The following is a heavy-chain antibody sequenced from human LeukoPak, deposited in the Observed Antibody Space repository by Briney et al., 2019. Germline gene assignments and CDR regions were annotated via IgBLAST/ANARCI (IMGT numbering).Heavy chain of an antibody. CDR2: ISGSGATT. CDR3: AKGARLRLGEDFDY. J-gene: IGHJ4*02. V-gene: IGHV3-23*01. D-gene: IGHD3-16*01. Sequence: PGGSLRLSCAASGFIFTSYAMSWVRHTPGKGLEWVSGISGSGATTYYADSVKGRLTISRDNSKNTMYLQMNSLRAEDTAVYYCAKGARLRLGEDFDYWGQGTLVTVSS. CDR1: GFIFTSYA.